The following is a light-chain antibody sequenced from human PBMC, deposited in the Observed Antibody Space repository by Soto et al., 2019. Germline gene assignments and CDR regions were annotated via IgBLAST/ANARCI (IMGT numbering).Light chain of an antibody. Sequence: QSVLTQPPSASGTPGQGVTISCSGSTSNIGSNYVYWYQQLPGTAPKLLIYRNNQRPSGVPDRFSGSKSGTSASLAISGLQSEDEADYYCAAWDDSLIYVFGTGTKVTVL. CDR1: TSNIGSNY. CDR2: RNN. CDR3: AAWDDSLIYV. J-gene: IGLJ1*01. V-gene: IGLV1-47*01.